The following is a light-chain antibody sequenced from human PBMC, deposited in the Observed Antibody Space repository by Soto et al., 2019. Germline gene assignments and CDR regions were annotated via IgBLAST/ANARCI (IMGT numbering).Light chain of an antibody. Sequence: VMTPSPLSPPVTPGEPASISCRSSQSHLHSNGYNSLDWYLQNPGQSPQLLIYLGSNRASGVPDRFSGSGSGTDFTLKISRVEAEDVGVYYCMQALQTPPTFGQGTRLEIK. J-gene: IGKJ5*01. V-gene: IGKV2-28*01. CDR2: LGS. CDR1: QSHLHSNGYNS. CDR3: MQALQTPPT.